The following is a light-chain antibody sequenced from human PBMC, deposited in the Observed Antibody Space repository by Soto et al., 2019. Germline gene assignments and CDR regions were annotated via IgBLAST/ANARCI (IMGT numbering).Light chain of an antibody. CDR2: GAS. CDR1: QSVNSY. J-gene: IGKJ5*01. V-gene: IGKV3-11*01. Sequence: EIVLTQSPATLSLSPGERATLSCRASQSVNSYLAWYQHKPGRAPRLLIYGASNRATGIPARFSGSGSGTDFTLTISSLEPEDFAVYYCQQRSNWPPLTFGQGTRLEIK. CDR3: QQRSNWPPLT.